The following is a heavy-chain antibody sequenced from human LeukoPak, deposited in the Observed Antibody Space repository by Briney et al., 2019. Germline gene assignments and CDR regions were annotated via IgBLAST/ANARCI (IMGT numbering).Heavy chain of an antibody. D-gene: IGHD3-22*01. Sequence: GGSLRLSCSASGFTFSSYEMNWVRQAPGKGLEWVSYISSSGGTIYYADSVKGRFTISRDNAKNSLYLQMNSLRAEDTAVYYCARESDSSASGGYWGQGTLVTVSS. V-gene: IGHV3-48*03. CDR1: GFTFSSYE. CDR2: ISSSGGTI. CDR3: ARESDSSASGGY. J-gene: IGHJ4*02.